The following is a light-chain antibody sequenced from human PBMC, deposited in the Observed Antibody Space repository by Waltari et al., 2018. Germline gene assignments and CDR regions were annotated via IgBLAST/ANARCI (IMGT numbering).Light chain of an antibody. Sequence: EIVMTQSPATLSVSPGERATLSCRASQSVSSNLARYQQKPGQAPRLLIYGASTRAPGIPARFSGSGSGTDFTLTISSLQSEDFAVYYCQQFKNWPPGFGQGTKVEIK. V-gene: IGKV3-15*01. J-gene: IGKJ1*01. CDR2: GAS. CDR3: QQFKNWPPG. CDR1: QSVSSN.